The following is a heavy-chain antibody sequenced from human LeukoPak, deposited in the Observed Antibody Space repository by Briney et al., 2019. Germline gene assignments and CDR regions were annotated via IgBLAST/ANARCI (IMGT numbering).Heavy chain of an antibody. CDR2: FDPEYGET. V-gene: IGHV1-24*01. CDR3: ATDPVGYCNANGCYSVDY. D-gene: IGHD2-15*01. Sequence: ASVKVSCKVSGYTLTELSMHWVRQAPGKGLEWMGGFDPEYGETVYAQKFQSRLTMTEDTSTHTAYMELSSLRSDDTAVYYCATDPVGYCNANGCYSVDYWGQGTLVTVSS. J-gene: IGHJ4*02. CDR1: GYTLTELS.